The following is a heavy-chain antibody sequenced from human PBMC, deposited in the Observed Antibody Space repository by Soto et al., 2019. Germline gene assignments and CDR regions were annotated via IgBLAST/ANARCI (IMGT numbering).Heavy chain of an antibody. Sequence: ASVKVSCKASGYTFTSYAMHWVRQATGQRLEWMGWINAGNGNTKYSQKFQGRVTITRDTSASTAYMELSSLRSEDTAVYYCAREKRGATVYYYGMDVWGQGTTVTVSS. D-gene: IGHD1-26*01. J-gene: IGHJ6*02. CDR2: INAGNGNT. V-gene: IGHV1-3*01. CDR3: AREKRGATVYYYGMDV. CDR1: GYTFTSYA.